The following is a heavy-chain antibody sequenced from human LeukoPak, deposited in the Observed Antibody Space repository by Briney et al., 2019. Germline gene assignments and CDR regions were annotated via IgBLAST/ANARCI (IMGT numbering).Heavy chain of an antibody. CDR2: IKQDGSEK. D-gene: IGHD6-13*01. J-gene: IGHJ4*02. Sequence: GGSLRLSCAASGFTFSSYWMSWVRQAPGKGLEWVANIKQDGSEKYYVDSVKGRFTISRDNAKNSLYLQMNSLRAEYTAVYYCASVYSSSWYGDDYWGQGTLVTVSS. CDR1: GFTFSSYW. V-gene: IGHV3-7*01. CDR3: ASVYSSSWYGDDY.